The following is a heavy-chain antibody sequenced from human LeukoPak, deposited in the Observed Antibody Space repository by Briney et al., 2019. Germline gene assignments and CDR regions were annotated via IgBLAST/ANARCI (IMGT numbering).Heavy chain of an antibody. J-gene: IGHJ6*02. CDR1: GYTLTKLY. Sequence: ASVKVSCKVSGYTLTKLYIHWVRQAPGKGLEWMGGFDPEDGETIYAQQFQGRVTMTEDTSSDTAYMEPKNLRSEDTAVYYCGTLRWHIIELHYYYAMDVWGQGTTVTVSS. D-gene: IGHD2-21*01. CDR2: FDPEDGET. CDR3: GTLRWHIIELHYYYAMDV. V-gene: IGHV1-24*01.